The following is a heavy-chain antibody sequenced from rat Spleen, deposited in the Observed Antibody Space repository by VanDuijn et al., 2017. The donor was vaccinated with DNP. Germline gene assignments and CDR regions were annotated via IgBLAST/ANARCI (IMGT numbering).Heavy chain of an antibody. V-gene: IGHV4-2*01. CDR1: GFNFNDYW. D-gene: IGHD1-4*01. CDR3: AGRPPPTRGPFDY. CDR2: INQDSRII. Sequence: EVKLVESGGGLVQPGRSLKLSCAASGFNFNDYWMGWVRQAPGKGLEWIAEINQDSRIIKYTPSLKDKFTISRDNAQNTLYLQMSKLGSEDTATYYCAGRPPPTRGPFDYWGQGVTVTVSS. J-gene: IGHJ2*01.